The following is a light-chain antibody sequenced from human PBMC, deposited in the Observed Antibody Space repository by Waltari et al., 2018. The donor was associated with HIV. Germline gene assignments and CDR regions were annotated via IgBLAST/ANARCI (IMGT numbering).Light chain of an antibody. J-gene: IGLJ3*02. CDR2: KDN. V-gene: IGLV1-47*01. Sequence: QSELTQSPSASGTPGQRLTISCSGTSSNIARNYVDWYKQFPGAPPKVLIYKDNDRPSGVPDRIPGSKSGTSASLLISGLRSDDEADYYCAVWDESLDGWLFGGGTKLTVL. CDR1: SSNIARNY. CDR3: AVWDESLDGWL.